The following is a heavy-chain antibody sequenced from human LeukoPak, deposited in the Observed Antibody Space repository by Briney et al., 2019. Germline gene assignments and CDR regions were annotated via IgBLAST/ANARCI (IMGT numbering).Heavy chain of an antibody. D-gene: IGHD3-10*01. J-gene: IGHJ6*03. V-gene: IGHV4-4*09. Sequence: SETLSLTCTVSGGSISSYYWSWIRQPPGKGLEWIGYIYTSGSTDYNPSLKSRVTISVDTSKNQFSLKLSSVTAADAAVYYCAFGELFSYYMDVWGKGTTVTVSS. CDR1: GGSISSYY. CDR2: IYTSGST. CDR3: AFGELFSYYMDV.